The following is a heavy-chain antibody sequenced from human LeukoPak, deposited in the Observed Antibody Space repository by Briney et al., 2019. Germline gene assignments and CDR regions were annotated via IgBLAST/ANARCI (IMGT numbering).Heavy chain of an antibody. V-gene: IGHV3-23*01. Sequence: GGSLRLSCVASGFTFNNYGMSWVRQAPGKGLEWVSAIGRSGGNAYYATSVKGRFTISRDNSKNTLYLQMNSLTVEDTAVYYCAKLQTAVVPAATLGFDSWGQGTLVTVSS. CDR3: AKLQTAVVPAATLGFDS. CDR2: IGRSGGNA. CDR1: GFTFNNYG. D-gene: IGHD2-2*01. J-gene: IGHJ4*02.